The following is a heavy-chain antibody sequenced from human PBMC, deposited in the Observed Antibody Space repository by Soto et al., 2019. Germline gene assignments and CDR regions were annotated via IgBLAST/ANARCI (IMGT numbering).Heavy chain of an antibody. CDR1: GDSVSSNSAG. V-gene: IGHV6-1*01. D-gene: IGHD1-26*01. J-gene: IGHJ4*01. CDR2: TYYRSKWYY. Sequence: PSQTLSLPCAITGDSVSSNSAGWSWVRQSPSRGLEWLGRTYYRSKWYYEYAVSVRGRITINPDTSKNQYSLQLNSVTPEDTAVYFCARGEQYSGRIFDYWGQGTRVTVS. CDR3: ARGEQYSGRIFDY.